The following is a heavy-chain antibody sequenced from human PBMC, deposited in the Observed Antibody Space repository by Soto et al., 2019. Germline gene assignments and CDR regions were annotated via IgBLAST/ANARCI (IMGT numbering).Heavy chain of an antibody. Sequence: QVQLVQSGAEVKKPGASVKVSCKASGYTFTSYSISWVRQAPGQGLEWMGWISAYNGNTYHARKLQGRVTLTTDTSTSTAYMALRSLRADDTAVYYCARDVGYGLIDYWGQGTLVTVSS. V-gene: IGHV1-18*01. J-gene: IGHJ4*02. CDR3: ARDVGYGLIDY. CDR1: GYTFTSYS. CDR2: ISAYNGNT. D-gene: IGHD5-18*01.